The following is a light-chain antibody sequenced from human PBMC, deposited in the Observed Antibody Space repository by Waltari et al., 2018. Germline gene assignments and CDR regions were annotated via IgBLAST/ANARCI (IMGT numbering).Light chain of an antibody. V-gene: IGKV1-39*01. CDR3: QQSYSTPYT. J-gene: IGKJ2*01. CDR2: AAT. Sequence: DIQMTQSPSSLSASVGYSVTITCRASQSIASYLNWYQKKPGEAPKVLIFAATSLQSGVPSRFSGSGSGTEFTLTVTSLQPEDFATYYCQQSYSTPYTFGQGTNLDIK. CDR1: QSIASY.